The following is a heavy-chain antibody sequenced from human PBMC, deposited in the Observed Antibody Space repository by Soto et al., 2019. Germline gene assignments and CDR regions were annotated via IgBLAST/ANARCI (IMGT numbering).Heavy chain of an antibody. CDR3: ARGGPITMIVGDYYYGMDV. CDR1: GGTFSSYT. V-gene: IGHV1-69*02. J-gene: IGHJ6*02. D-gene: IGHD3-22*01. CDR2: IIPILGIA. Sequence: ASVKVSCKASGGTFSSYTISWVRQAPGQGLEWMGRIIPILGIANYAQKFQGRVTITADKSTSTAYMELSSLRSEDTAVYYCARGGPITMIVGDYYYGMDVWSQGTTVTVSS.